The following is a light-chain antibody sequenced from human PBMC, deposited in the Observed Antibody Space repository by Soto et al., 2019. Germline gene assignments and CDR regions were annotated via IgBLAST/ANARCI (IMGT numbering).Light chain of an antibody. CDR2: DAS. V-gene: IGKV1-33*01. CDR3: QHYDGLPLT. Sequence: DIQLTQSPSSLSASVGDSVTITCQASQDIANYLIWYQQKPGKAPKLLIYDASRLETGVPSRFSGSGSGTDFSLPISGVQSEDFATYYCQHYDGLPLTFGPGTKVDFK. CDR1: QDIANY. J-gene: IGKJ3*01.